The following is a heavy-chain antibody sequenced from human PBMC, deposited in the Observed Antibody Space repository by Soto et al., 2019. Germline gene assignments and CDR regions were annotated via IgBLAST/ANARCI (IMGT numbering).Heavy chain of an antibody. CDR3: AKGRSIAVPEGS. J-gene: IGHJ5*02. D-gene: IGHD6-19*01. CDR1: GFIFTNYG. Sequence: QVQLVQSGPEMKKPGASVKVSCKGSGFIFTNYGFNWVRQAPGQVLEWVGWVSAANGYTRSAQKFQDRLIMTTDRSTNTTYMELSVLGPDDPALYYCAKGRSIAVPEGSWGQGTLVTVSS. CDR2: VSAANGYT. V-gene: IGHV1-18*01.